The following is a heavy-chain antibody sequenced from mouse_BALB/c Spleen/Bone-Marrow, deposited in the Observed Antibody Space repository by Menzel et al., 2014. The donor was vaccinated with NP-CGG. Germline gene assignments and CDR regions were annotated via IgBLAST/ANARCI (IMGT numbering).Heavy chain of an antibody. CDR3: GRRGYYGSIDY. Sequence: EVQLVESGGGLVQPGGSLKLSCAASGFDFSRYWMSWVRQAPGKGLEWIGEINPDSSTINYTPSLKDKFIISRDNTKNTLYLQKSKVRSEDTALYYYGRRGYYGSIDYWGQGTTLTVSS. D-gene: IGHD1-1*01. CDR1: GFDFSRYW. V-gene: IGHV4-1*02. J-gene: IGHJ2*01. CDR2: INPDSSTI.